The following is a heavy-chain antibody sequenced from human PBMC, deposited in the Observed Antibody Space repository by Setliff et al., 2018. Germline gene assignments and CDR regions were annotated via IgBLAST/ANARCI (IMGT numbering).Heavy chain of an antibody. CDR1: GYTFTSYY. D-gene: IGHD6-13*01. Sequence: ASVKVSCKASGYTFTSYYMHWVRQAPGQGLEWMGIINPGGGSASIVEKFQGRVTMTRDTSTSTIYLELTSLRSYDTAVYYCARAGVAAAGKKGVFEHWGQGTLVTVSS. CDR2: INPGGGSA. J-gene: IGHJ4*02. CDR3: ARAGVAAAGKKGVFEH. V-gene: IGHV1-46*01.